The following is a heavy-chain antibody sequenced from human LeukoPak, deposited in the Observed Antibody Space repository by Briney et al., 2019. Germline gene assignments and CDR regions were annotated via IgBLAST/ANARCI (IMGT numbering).Heavy chain of an antibody. CDR3: ARKMPFIAAAGNNWFDP. D-gene: IGHD6-13*01. J-gene: IGHJ5*02. V-gene: IGHV7-4-1*02. CDR2: INTNTGNP. Sequence: ASVKVSCKASGYTFTSYAMHWVRQAPGQRLEWMGWINTNTGNPTYAQGFTGRFVFSLDTSVSTAYLQISSLKAEDTAVYYCARKMPFIAAAGNNWFDPWGQGTLVTVSS. CDR1: GYTFTSYA.